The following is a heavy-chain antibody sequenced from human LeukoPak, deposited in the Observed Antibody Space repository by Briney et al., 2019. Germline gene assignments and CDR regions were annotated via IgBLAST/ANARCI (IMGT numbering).Heavy chain of an antibody. D-gene: IGHD5-24*01. V-gene: IGHV4-30-4*08. Sequence: SETMSLTCTVSAGSISSVDYYWSWIRQPPGKGLDGTGYIYDSRSTYYNPSLKTPCTISLATSKNQFSLKLSSVTAASTPADYGAREGWRWLQSDNWFDPWGQGTLVTVSS. CDR3: AREGWRWLQSDNWFDP. J-gene: IGHJ5*02. CDR1: AGSISSVDYY. CDR2: IYDSRST.